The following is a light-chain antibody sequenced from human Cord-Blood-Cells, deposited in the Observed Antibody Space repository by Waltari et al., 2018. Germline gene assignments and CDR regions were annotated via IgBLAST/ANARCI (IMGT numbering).Light chain of an antibody. Sequence: QSALTQPASVSGSPGQSITISCTGTSSDVGGYNYVPWYQQHPGKAPKLMIYDVSNRPSGVSNRFSGAESGNTASLTISGLQAEDEADYYCSSYTSSSLYVFGTETKVTVL. CDR2: DVS. J-gene: IGLJ1*01. CDR3: SSYTSSSLYV. CDR1: SSDVGGYNY. V-gene: IGLV2-14*03.